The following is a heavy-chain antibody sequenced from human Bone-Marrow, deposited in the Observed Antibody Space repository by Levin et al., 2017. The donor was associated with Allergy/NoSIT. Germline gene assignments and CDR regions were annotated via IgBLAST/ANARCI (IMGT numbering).Heavy chain of an antibody. J-gene: IGHJ4*02. CDR3: ARLGYCSGGSCSPDDY. CDR1: GGTFSSYA. D-gene: IGHD2-15*01. V-gene: IGHV1-69*13. CDR2: IIPIFGTA. Sequence: ASVKVSCKASGGTFSSYAISWVRQAPGQGLEWMGGIIPIFGTANYAQKFQGRVTITADESTSTAYMELSSLRSEDTAVYYCARLGYCSGGSCSPDDYWGQGTLVTVSS.